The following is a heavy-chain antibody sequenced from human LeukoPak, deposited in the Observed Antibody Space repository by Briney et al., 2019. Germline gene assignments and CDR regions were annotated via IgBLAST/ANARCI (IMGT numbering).Heavy chain of an antibody. J-gene: IGHJ4*02. CDR2: INPNSGGT. Sequence: ASVKVSCKASGYTFTGYHMHWVRQAPGQGLEWMGWINPNSGGTNYAQKFQGRVTMTRDTSISTAYMELTSLRSDDTAVYYCAMGETVTTPPRDYWGQGTLVTVSS. CDR3: AMGETVTTPPRDY. V-gene: IGHV1-2*02. D-gene: IGHD4-17*01. CDR1: GYTFTGYH.